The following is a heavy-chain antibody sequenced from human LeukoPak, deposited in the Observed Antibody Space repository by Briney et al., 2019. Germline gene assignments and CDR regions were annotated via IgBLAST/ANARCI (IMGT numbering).Heavy chain of an antibody. V-gene: IGHV6-1*01. D-gene: IGHD3-16*02. J-gene: IGHJ4*02. CDR2: TYYRSTWYN. CDR3: AREGGNTGVWGSYRYYAFDY. CDR1: GDSVSSNSAA. Sequence: SQTLSLTCAISGDSVSSNSAAWNWIRQSPSRGLEWLGRTYYRSTWYNDYAVSVKSRITINPDTSKNQFSLQLNSVTPEDTAVYCCAREGGNTGVWGSYRYYAFDYWGQGTLVTVSS.